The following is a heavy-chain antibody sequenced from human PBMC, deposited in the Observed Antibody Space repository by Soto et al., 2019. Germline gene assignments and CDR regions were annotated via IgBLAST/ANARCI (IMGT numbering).Heavy chain of an antibody. CDR1: GGTFSTYA. V-gene: IGHV1-69*01. CDR2: IIPLFGTA. J-gene: IGHJ4*02. CDR3: ARPKGTYSSGYYYFDF. D-gene: IGHD6-19*01. Sequence: QVQLEQSGAAVKQPGSSVRVSCKTSGGTFSTYAINWVRQAPGQGLEWMGAIIPLFGTADYSQKFQGRVTITADESTSTAYMELSSLRSDDTAVYFCARPKGTYSSGYYYFDFWGQGTLVTVSS.